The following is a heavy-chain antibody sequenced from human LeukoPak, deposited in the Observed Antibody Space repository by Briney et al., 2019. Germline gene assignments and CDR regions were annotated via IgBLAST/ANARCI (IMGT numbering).Heavy chain of an antibody. CDR1: GFTFSSYA. CDR2: ISSGGDNT. Sequence: QAGGSLRLSCAASGFTFSSYAMSWVRQAPGKGPEWVSAISSGGDNTYYADSVKGRLTISRDNSKNTLYVQMTSLRAEDTAVYYCAREDATMVLSLDYWGQGALVTVSS. J-gene: IGHJ4*02. CDR3: AREDATMVLSLDY. D-gene: IGHD5-18*01. V-gene: IGHV3-23*01.